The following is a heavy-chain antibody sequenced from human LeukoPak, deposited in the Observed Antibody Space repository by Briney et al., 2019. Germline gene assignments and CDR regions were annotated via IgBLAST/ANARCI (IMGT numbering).Heavy chain of an antibody. V-gene: IGHV1-69*13. J-gene: IGHJ4*02. Sequence: GASVKVSCKASGGTFSSYAISWVRQAPGQGLEWMGGIIPIFGTANYALKFQGRVTITADESTSTAYMELSSLRSEDTAVYYCARASSGYDPIDYWGQGTLVTVSS. CDR3: ARASSGYDPIDY. CDR2: IIPIFGTA. CDR1: GGTFSSYA. D-gene: IGHD5-12*01.